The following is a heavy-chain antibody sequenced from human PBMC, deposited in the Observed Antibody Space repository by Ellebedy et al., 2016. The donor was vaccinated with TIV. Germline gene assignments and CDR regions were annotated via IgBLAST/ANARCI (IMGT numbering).Heavy chain of an antibody. V-gene: IGHV3-66*01. Sequence: PGGSLRLSCAASGFTVSSNYMSWVRQAPGKGLECVSVIYSGVATSYADSVKGRFTISRDNSKNTLYLQMNSLRVEDTAVYYCARKYIYGFDWGQGTLVTVSS. CDR1: GFTVSSNY. CDR3: ARKYIYGFD. CDR2: IYSGVAT. J-gene: IGHJ4*02. D-gene: IGHD5-18*01.